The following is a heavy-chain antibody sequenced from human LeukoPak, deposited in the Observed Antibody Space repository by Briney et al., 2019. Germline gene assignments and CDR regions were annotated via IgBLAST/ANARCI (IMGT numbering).Heavy chain of an antibody. Sequence: ASVKVSCKTSGYMFNEHYIHWVRHGPGQGLEWMGWINPNSGDTNYAQKFQGWVTMTRDTSISTVYMELTSLKSDDTAIFYCAKTGPGTTSDAFDFWGQGTMVTVSS. CDR3: AKTGPGTTSDAFDF. V-gene: IGHV1-2*04. CDR1: GYMFNEHY. J-gene: IGHJ3*01. D-gene: IGHD4-11*01. CDR2: INPNSGDT.